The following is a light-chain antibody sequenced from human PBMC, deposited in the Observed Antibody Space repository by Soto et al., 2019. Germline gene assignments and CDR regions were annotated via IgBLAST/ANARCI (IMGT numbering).Light chain of an antibody. V-gene: IGLV2-14*03. CDR1: SSDVGGFNY. CDR3: NSYTSSSTYV. Sequence: ASVSGSPGQSITISCTGTSSDVGGFNYVSWYQQHPGKAPKLMIYDVTNRPSGVSYRFSGSKSGNTASLTISGLQAEDEADYYCNSYTSSSTYVFGTGTQLTVL. J-gene: IGLJ1*01. CDR2: DVT.